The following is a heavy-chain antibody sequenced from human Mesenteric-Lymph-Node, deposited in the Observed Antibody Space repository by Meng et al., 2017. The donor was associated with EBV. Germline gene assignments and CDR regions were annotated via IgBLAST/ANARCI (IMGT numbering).Heavy chain of an antibody. Sequence: QGQLQESGPGLVKPSGTLSLTCAVSVGSISGNNWWSWIRKPPGKGLEWIGEVFHIGSTNYNPSLKSRVTISLDKSKNQFSLKLTSVTAADTAVYFCARVSEISGTWLDCWGQGTLVTVSS. V-gene: IGHV4-4*02. J-gene: IGHJ1*01. CDR1: VGSISGNNW. CDR2: VFHIGST. D-gene: IGHD1-7*01. CDR3: ARVSEISGTWLDC.